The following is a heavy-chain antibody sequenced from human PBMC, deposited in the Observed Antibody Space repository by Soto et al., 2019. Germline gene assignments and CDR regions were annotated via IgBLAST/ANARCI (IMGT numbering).Heavy chain of an antibody. CDR3: ARDNDYGDYAGDYYGMDV. V-gene: IGHV3-48*02. CDR2: ISSSSSTI. Sequence: GGSLRLSCAASGLTFSSYSMNWVRQAPGKGLEWVSYISSSSSTIYYADSVKGRFTITRDNAKNSLYLQMNSLRDEDTAVYYCARDNDYGDYAGDYYGMDVWGQGTTVTVSS. J-gene: IGHJ6*02. D-gene: IGHD4-17*01. CDR1: GLTFSSYS.